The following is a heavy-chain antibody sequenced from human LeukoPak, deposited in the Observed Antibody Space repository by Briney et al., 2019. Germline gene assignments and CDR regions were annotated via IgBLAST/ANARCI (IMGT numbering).Heavy chain of an antibody. Sequence: PGGSLRLSCAASGFTFSDYAMHWVCQAPGKGLEWVAVISYDGSNKYYADSVKGRFTISRDNSENTLYLQMNSLRAEDTALYYCARVGYYASGPLSYLDYWGQGTLVTVSS. CDR1: GFTFSDYA. J-gene: IGHJ4*02. CDR2: ISYDGSNK. D-gene: IGHD3-10*01. V-gene: IGHV3-30-3*01. CDR3: ARVGYYASGPLSYLDY.